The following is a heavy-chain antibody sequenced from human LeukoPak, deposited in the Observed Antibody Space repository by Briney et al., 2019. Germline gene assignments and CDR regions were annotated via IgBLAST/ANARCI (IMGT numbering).Heavy chain of an antibody. CDR3: ASRAASVTLGY. Sequence: ASVKVSCKASGYTFSGYQVHWLRQAPGQGLEWMGRMNPSSGVTNYAQKFQGRVTMTRGTSINTAYLDLSALKSDDTAVYYCASRAASVTLGYWGQGTLVTVSS. J-gene: IGHJ4*02. CDR2: MNPSSGVT. D-gene: IGHD2-15*01. V-gene: IGHV1-2*06. CDR1: GYTFSGYQ.